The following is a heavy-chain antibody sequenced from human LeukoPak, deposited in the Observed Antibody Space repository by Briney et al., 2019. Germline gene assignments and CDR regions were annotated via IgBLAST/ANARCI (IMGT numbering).Heavy chain of an antibody. J-gene: IGHJ1*01. CDR1: GFTLSSYS. D-gene: IGHD6-19*01. V-gene: IGHV3-21*01. CDR2: FRSSGRDI. CDR3: ARGPGIAVAPLQH. Sequence: GGSLRLSCEVSGFTLSSYSMTWVRQAPGKGLEWVSSFRSSGRDIIYGDSVRGRFTIARDDARNSLYLQMNSLRAEDTAVYYCARGPGIAVAPLQHWGQGTLVTVSS.